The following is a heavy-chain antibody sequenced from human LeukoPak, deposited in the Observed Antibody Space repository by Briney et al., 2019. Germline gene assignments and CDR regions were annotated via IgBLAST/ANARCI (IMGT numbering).Heavy chain of an antibody. CDR3: AREETSGSWGAFDI. Sequence: ASVKVSCKASGYTFTDHYVHWVRQAPGQGLEWMGWINPNSGGTNSAQKFQGRVTMTRDTSISTAYMELSRLRSDDTAVYYCAREETSGSWGAFDIWGQGTMVTVSS. CDR1: GYTFTDHY. CDR2: INPNSGGT. D-gene: IGHD1-26*01. V-gene: IGHV1-2*02. J-gene: IGHJ3*02.